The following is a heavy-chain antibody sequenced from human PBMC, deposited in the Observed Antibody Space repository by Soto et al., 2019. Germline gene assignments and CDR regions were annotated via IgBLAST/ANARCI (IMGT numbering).Heavy chain of an antibody. CDR2: ISSNGGST. D-gene: IGHD6-13*01. CDR1: GFTFSSYA. CDR3: VKGGIAAAGTGLDY. J-gene: IGHJ4*02. V-gene: IGHV3-64D*06. Sequence: GGSLRLSCSASGFTFSSYAMHWVRQAPGKGLEYVSAISSNGGSTYYAGSVKGRFTISRDNSKNTLYLQMSSLRAEDTAVYYCVKGGIAAAGTGLDYWGQGTLVTVSS.